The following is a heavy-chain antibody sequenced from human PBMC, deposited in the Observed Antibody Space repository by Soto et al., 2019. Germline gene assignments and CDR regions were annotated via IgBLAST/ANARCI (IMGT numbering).Heavy chain of an antibody. D-gene: IGHD2-15*01. CDR3: ARGYGGYCSGGSCYSKYYYYYYYMDV. V-gene: IGHV4-31*03. Sequence: QVQLQESGPGLVKPSQTLSLTCTVSGGSISSGGYYWSWIRQHPGKGLEWIGYIYYSGSTYYNPSLKHRDTISVVTSRNQYSLKLRSVTAADTAVYYCARGYGGYCSGGSCYSKYYYYYYYMDVWGKGTTVTV. CDR2: IYYSGST. CDR1: GGSISSGGYY. J-gene: IGHJ6*03.